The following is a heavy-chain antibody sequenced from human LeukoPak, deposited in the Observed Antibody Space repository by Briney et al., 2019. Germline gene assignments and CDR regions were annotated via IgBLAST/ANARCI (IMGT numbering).Heavy chain of an antibody. V-gene: IGHV4-30-4*01. D-gene: IGHD2-2*01. CDR2: TYHRGSP. CDR3: ARLVCTSATCYAPSHLDY. J-gene: IGHJ4*02. Sequence: SETLSLTCTVSGGAISSGDYFWSWIRQPPGKALEWIAYTYHRGSPFYKSSLKSRVTTSVDTSKNQFSLNLSSMTAADTAVYYCARLVCTSATCYAPSHLDYWGQGILVTVSS. CDR1: GGAISSGDYF.